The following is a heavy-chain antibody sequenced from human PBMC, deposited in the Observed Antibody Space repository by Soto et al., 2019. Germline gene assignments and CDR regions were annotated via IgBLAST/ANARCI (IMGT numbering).Heavy chain of an antibody. Sequence: EVQLVETGGGLIQPGGSLRLSCAASGFTVSSNYMSWVRQAPGKGLEWVSVIYSGGSTYYADSVKGRFTISRDNSKNTLYLQMNSLRAEDTAVYYCAREGRTLVTTVTKKESYYYYYGMDVWGQGTTVTVSS. CDR3: AREGRTLVTTVTKKESYYYYYGMDV. CDR1: GFTVSSNY. D-gene: IGHD4-17*01. CDR2: IYSGGST. V-gene: IGHV3-53*02. J-gene: IGHJ6*02.